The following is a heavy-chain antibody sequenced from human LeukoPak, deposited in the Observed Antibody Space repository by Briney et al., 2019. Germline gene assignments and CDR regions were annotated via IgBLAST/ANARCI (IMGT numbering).Heavy chain of an antibody. Sequence: SVKVSCKASGYTFTGYYMHWVRQAPGQGPEWMGRIIPMLEIANYAQNFQGRVTITADKSTSTVYMELSSLRSEDTAVYYCASGTYYYDSGGYYEYFQQWGQGTLVTVSS. CDR2: IIPMLEIA. D-gene: IGHD3-22*01. J-gene: IGHJ1*01. CDR1: GYTFTGYY. V-gene: IGHV1-69*02. CDR3: ASGTYYYDSGGYYEYFQQ.